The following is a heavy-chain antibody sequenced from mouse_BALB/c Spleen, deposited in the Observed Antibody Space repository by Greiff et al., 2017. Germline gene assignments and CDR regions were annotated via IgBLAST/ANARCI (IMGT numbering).Heavy chain of an antibody. CDR3: ARAPLGQRWALEY. J-gene: IGHJ4*01. CDR1: GFTFSSYG. V-gene: IGHV5-6-3*01. CDR2: INSNGGST. D-gene: IGHD1-1*01. Sequence: EVQLVESGGGLVQPGGSLKLSCAASGFTFSSYGVSWVRQTPDKRLELVATINSNGGSTYYPDSVKGRFTIYRDNAKNTLYLQMSSLKSEDTAMYYCARAPLGQRWALEYWGQGTSVTVSA.